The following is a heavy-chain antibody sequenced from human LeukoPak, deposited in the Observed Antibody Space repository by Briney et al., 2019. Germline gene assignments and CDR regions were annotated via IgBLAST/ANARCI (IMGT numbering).Heavy chain of an antibody. V-gene: IGHV4-61*02. CDR3: GRVFAYYDSWSSVDV. CDR1: GGSISSGDYY. J-gene: IGHJ6*04. Sequence: PSETLSLTCTVSGGSISSGDYYWNWIRQPAGKGLEWIGRIYTSGSTNSNPSLKSRVTISADTSKNQFSLKLSSVTAADTAVYYCGRVFAYYDSWSSVDVWGKGTTVTVSS. D-gene: IGHD3-3*01. CDR2: IYTSGST.